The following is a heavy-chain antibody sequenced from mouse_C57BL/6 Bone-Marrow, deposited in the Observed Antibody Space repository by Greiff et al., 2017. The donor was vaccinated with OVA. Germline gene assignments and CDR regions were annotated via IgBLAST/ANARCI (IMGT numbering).Heavy chain of an antibody. V-gene: IGHV1-85*01. CDR2: IYPRDGST. Sequence: QVQLKQSGPELVKPGASVKLSCKASGYTFTSYDINWVKQRPGQGLEWIGWIYPRDGSTKYNEKFKGKATLTVDTSSSTAYMELHSLTSEDSAVYFCARKGNYYGTPWFAYWGQGTLVTVSA. CDR1: GYTFTSYD. CDR3: ARKGNYYGTPWFAY. D-gene: IGHD1-1*01. J-gene: IGHJ3*01.